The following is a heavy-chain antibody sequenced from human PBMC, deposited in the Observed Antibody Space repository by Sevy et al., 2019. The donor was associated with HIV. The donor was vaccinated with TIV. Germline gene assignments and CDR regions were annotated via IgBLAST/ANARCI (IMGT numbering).Heavy chain of an antibody. Sequence: GASVKVSCKASGYTFTDTGYYVHWVRQAPGQGLEWMGWINPKSGASYYAQKFQGRVTMTRDTSVSTANMGLSRLRSDDTAVYYCARESYDFWTGPVDYDYGMDVWGQGTAVTVSS. CDR3: ARESYDFWTGPVDYDYGMDV. V-gene: IGHV1-2*02. D-gene: IGHD3-3*01. CDR1: GYTFTDTGYY. J-gene: IGHJ6*02. CDR2: INPKSGAS.